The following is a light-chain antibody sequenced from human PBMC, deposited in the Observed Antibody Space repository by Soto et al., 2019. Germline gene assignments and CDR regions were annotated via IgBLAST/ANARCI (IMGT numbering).Light chain of an antibody. J-gene: IGKJ5*01. V-gene: IGKV3-11*01. Sequence: EIVLTQSPATLSLSPGERGTLSCRASQSVSSYLAWYQQKPGQAPRLLIFDSSTRATDVPARFSGSGSGTDFTLTISSLEPEDLAVYYCQQRSNWPPTFGQGTRLEIK. CDR2: DSS. CDR3: QQRSNWPPT. CDR1: QSVSSY.